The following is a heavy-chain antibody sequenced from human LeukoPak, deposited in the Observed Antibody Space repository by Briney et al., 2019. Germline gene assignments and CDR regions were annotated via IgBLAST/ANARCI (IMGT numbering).Heavy chain of an antibody. J-gene: IGHJ4*02. V-gene: IGHV3-53*01. CDR3: AINWGFYYFDY. D-gene: IGHD7-27*01. Sequence: GGSLRLSCAASGFTFSNYDMSWVRQAPGKGLEWVSVIYSGGSTYYADSVKGRFTISRDNSKNTLYLQMNSLRAEDTAVYYCAINWGFYYFDYWGQGTLVTVSS. CDR2: IYSGGST. CDR1: GFTFSNYD.